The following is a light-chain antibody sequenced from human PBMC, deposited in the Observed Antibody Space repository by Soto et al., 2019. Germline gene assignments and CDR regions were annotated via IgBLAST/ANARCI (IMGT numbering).Light chain of an antibody. CDR2: EVT. Sequence: QSASVSGSRGQSIIISCVGRDTDVGQDKSVSWYQQGPGQAPKLLIFEVTNRPSGVSKRFSGSRSGNTASLTISGLQPDDEGDYFCVSYTDTDTLVFGTGTKLTVL. CDR1: DTDVGQDKS. J-gene: IGLJ1*01. V-gene: IGLV2-14*01. CDR3: VSYTDTDTLV.